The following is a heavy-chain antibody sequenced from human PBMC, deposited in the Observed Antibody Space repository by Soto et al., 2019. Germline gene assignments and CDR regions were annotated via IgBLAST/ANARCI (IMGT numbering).Heavy chain of an antibody. J-gene: IGHJ5*02. CDR1: GYTFTTFA. CDR3: ARLLGNWFDP. D-gene: IGHD1-26*01. CDR2: INTDNGYT. Sequence: QVQLVQSGAEEKKPGASVKVSCKASGYTFTTFAMHWVRQAPGQRLEWMGWINTDNGYTKYSQKFQGRVTITRDTSASTAYMELSSLRSEDTAVYYCARLLGNWFDPRGQGTLVTVSS. V-gene: IGHV1-3*04.